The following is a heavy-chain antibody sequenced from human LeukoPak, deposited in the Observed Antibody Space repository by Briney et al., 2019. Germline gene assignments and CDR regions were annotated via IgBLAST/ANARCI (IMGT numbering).Heavy chain of an antibody. J-gene: IGHJ6*03. D-gene: IGHD3-10*01. Sequence: GRSLRLSCAASGFSFNSYAFHWVRQAPGKGLEWVAVISYDGGQKIYADAVKGRFTISRDDSKKTLFVQMNSLRPEDTAVYFCARDVGQGNQGLNYVDVWGKGTAVTVSS. CDR3: ARDVGQGNQGLNYVDV. CDR1: GFSFNSYA. CDR2: ISYDGGQK. V-gene: IGHV3-30*01.